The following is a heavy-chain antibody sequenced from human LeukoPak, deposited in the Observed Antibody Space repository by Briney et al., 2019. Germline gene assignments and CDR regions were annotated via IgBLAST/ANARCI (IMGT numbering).Heavy chain of an antibody. V-gene: IGHV4-34*01. CDR3: ARDGIVVVPAAQGYYFDY. CDR1: GGSFSGYY. J-gene: IGHJ4*02. CDR2: INHSGST. Sequence: PSETLSLTCAVYGGSFSGYYWSWIRQPPGKGLEWIGEINHSGSTNYNPSLKSRVTISVDTSKNQFSLKLRSVTAADTAVYYCARDGIVVVPAAQGYYFDYWGQGTLVTVSS. D-gene: IGHD2-2*01.